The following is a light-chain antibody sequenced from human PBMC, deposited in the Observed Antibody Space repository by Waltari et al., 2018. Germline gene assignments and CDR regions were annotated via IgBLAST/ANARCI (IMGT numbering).Light chain of an antibody. CDR2: KAS. Sequence: DIQMTQSPSTLSASVGASVTIHCRASETVLTWLDWYQQKPGKAPKLLIYKASSLESGVPSRFSGSASGTEFTLTISSLQPDDSATYYCLQYHSYSKFGQGTKLEIK. CDR1: ETVLTW. V-gene: IGKV1-5*03. CDR3: LQYHSYSK. J-gene: IGKJ2*01.